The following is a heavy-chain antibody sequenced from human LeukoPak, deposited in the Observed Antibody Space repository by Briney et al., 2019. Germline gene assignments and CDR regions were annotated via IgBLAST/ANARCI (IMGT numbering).Heavy chain of an antibody. CDR2: IYYSGST. V-gene: IGHV4-59*01. CDR1: GGSINGYY. D-gene: IGHD5-24*01. CDR3: ARARDSHINNWFDP. Sequence: SETLSLTCTVSGGSINGYYWSWIRQPPGKGPEWIGYIYYSGSTEYNPSLKSRVTISVDTSKNQFSLKMSSVTAADTAVYYCARARDSHINNWFDPWGQGTLVTVSS. J-gene: IGHJ5*02.